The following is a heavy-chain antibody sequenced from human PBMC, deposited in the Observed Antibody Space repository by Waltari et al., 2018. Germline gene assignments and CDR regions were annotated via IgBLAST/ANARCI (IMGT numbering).Heavy chain of an antibody. D-gene: IGHD1-26*01. J-gene: IGHJ6*04. CDR1: GGPFRYYH. CDR3: ARSAVGATRPIHFVYMDV. V-gene: IGHV4-34*02. CDR2: IDHGGIT. Sequence: QVQLQQLGAGLLKPSETLSLTCAVYGGPFRYYHWSWTRQSPGKGPEGIGEIDHGGITIYNPDCKSRGPMSIDTAKYQFSLNLTSVTAADTSVYFGARSAVGATRPIHFVYMDVWGNGTTVTVSS.